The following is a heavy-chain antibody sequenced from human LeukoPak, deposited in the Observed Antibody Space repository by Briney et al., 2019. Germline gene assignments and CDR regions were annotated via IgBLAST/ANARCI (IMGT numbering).Heavy chain of an antibody. Sequence: GGSLRLSCAASGFTFSSYGMHWVRQAPGKGLEWVAFIRYDGSNKYYADSVKGRFTISRDNSKNTLYLQMNSLRAEDTAVYYCAKDLGIVGVRPFDYWGQGTLVTVSS. CDR3: AKDLGIVGVRPFDY. J-gene: IGHJ4*02. CDR2: IRYDGSNK. D-gene: IGHD1-26*01. V-gene: IGHV3-30*02. CDR1: GFTFSSYG.